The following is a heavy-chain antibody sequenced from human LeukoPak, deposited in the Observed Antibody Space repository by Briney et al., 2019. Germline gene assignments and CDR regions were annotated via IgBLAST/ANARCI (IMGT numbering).Heavy chain of an antibody. J-gene: IGHJ2*01. CDR2: ISSSSSYI. CDR1: GFTFSSYS. V-gene: IGHV3-21*04. CDR3: AKDIGTGGTGWYFDL. Sequence: TGGSLRLSCAASGFTFSSYSMNWVRQAPGKGLEWVSSISSSSSYIYYADSVKGRFTISRDNAKNSLYLQMSSLRAEDTALYYCAKDIGTGGTGWYFDLWGRGTLVTVSS. D-gene: IGHD6-13*01.